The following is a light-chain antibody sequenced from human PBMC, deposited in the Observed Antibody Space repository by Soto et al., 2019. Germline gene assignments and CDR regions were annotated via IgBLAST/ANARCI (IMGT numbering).Light chain of an antibody. CDR1: TGAVTSGYY. J-gene: IGLJ3*02. CDR3: LLFYGGAWV. CDR2: GTG. V-gene: IGLV7-43*01. Sequence: QTVVTQEPSLTVSPGGTVTLTCGSSTGAVTSGYYPNWFQQKPGQAPRLMIFGTGIRHSWTPARFSGSLLGGKAALTLSGVLPEDEAEYYCLLFYGGAWVFGGGTKLTVL.